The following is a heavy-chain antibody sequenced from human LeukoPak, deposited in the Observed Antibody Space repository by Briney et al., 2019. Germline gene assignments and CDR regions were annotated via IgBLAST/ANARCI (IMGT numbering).Heavy chain of an antibody. CDR3: AFGRSGRIVSPFDY. D-gene: IGHD1-26*01. CDR1: GFTFSGYA. CDR2: ISGSGGST. Sequence: GGSLRLSCAASGFTFSGYAMSWVRQAPGKGLEWVSAISGSGGSTYCADSVKGRFTISRDNSKNTLYLQMNSLGAEDTAVYYCAFGRSGRIVSPFDYWGQGTLVTFSS. V-gene: IGHV3-23*01. J-gene: IGHJ4*02.